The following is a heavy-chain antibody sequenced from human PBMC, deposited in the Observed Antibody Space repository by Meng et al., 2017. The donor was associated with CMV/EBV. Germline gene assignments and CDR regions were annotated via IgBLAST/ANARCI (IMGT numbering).Heavy chain of an antibody. Sequence: SLKISCAASGFTFDDYAMQWVRQAPRKGLGWVSGISWNSGSIGYADSVKGRFTISSDHDKNSLYLQMNRLRAEDTALYYCAKDLTKGFDGMDYWGQGTPVTVSS. CDR2: ISWNSGSI. CDR3: AKDLTKGFDGMDY. D-gene: IGHD3-10*01. J-gene: IGHJ4*01. CDR1: GFTFDDYA. V-gene: IGHV3-9*01.